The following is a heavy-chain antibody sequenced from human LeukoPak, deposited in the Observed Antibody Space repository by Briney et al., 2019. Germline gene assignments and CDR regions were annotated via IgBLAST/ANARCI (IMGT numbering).Heavy chain of an antibody. CDR3: ASVLLWFGTYMDV. V-gene: IGHV4-38-2*02. D-gene: IGHD3-10*01. CDR2: IYHSGST. Sequence: PSETLSPTRTVSGYSISRGYSWGWIPRPPGKGLEWIGNIYHSGSTNYSPPLKSRVTISVDTSKNQFSLKLSSVTAADTAVYYCASVLLWFGTYMDVWGKGTTVTISS. J-gene: IGHJ6*03. CDR1: GYSISRGYS.